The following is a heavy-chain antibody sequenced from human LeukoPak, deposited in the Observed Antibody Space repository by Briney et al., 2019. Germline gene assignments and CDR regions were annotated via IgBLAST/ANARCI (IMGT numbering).Heavy chain of an antibody. CDR2: IKSKTDGGTT. CDR3: TTNSGYEVGYYYYGMDV. J-gene: IGHJ6*02. Sequence: GGSLRLSCAASGFTFSNAWMNWVRQVPGKGLEWVGRIKSKTDGGTTDYAAPVKGRFTVSRDDSKDTLYLQMNSLKTEDTAVYYCTTNSGYEVGYYYYGMDVWGQGTTVTVS. D-gene: IGHD5-12*01. CDR1: GFTFSNAW. V-gene: IGHV3-15*07.